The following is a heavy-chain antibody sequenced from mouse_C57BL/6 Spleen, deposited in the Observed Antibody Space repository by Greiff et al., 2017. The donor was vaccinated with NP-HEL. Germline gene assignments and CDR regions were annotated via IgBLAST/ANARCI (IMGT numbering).Heavy chain of an antibody. CDR2: IEPSDSYT. D-gene: IGHD2-3*01. V-gene: IGHV1-50*01. Sequence: QVQLQQPGAELVKPGASVKLSCKASGYTFTSYWMQWVKQRPGQGLEWIGEIEPSDSYTNYNQKFKGKATLTVDTSSSTAYMQLSSLTSEDSAVYYCARRDGYLYAMDYWGQGTSVTVSS. J-gene: IGHJ4*01. CDR1: GYTFTSYW. CDR3: ARRDGYLYAMDY.